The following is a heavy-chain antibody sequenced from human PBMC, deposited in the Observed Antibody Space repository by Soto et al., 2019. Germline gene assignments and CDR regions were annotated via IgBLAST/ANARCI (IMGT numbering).Heavy chain of an antibody. V-gene: IGHV3-21*01. J-gene: IGHJ6*02. Sequence: GGSLRLSCAASGFTFSSYSMNWVRQAPGKGLEWVSSISSSSSYIYYADSVKGRFTISRDNAKNSLYLQMNSLRAEDTAVYYCARARGDYYYDSSGYYYYYYGMDVWGQGTTVTVSS. CDR2: ISSSSSYI. CDR3: ARARGDYYYDSSGYYYYYYGMDV. CDR1: GFTFSSYS. D-gene: IGHD3-22*01.